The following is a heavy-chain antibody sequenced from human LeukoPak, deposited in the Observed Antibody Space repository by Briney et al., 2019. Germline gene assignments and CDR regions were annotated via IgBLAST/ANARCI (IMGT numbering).Heavy chain of an antibody. J-gene: IGHJ4*02. CDR1: GFTFSSYW. CDR2: IKQDGSDK. D-gene: IGHD6-13*01. Sequence: GGSLRLSCVASGFTFSSYWMSWVRQAPGKGLEWVAIIKQDGSDKYYVDSVKGRFTISRDNAKNSLYLQMNSLRAEDTAVYYCASGQKLGFWGQGTLVTVSS. V-gene: IGHV3-7*01. CDR3: ASGQKLGF.